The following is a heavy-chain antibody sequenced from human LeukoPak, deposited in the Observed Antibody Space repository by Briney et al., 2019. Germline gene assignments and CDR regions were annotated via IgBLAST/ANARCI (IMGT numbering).Heavy chain of an antibody. D-gene: IGHD3-16*01. CDR1: GFTFSSYS. J-gene: IGHJ3*02. CDR2: ISTSTTTI. CDR3: ARVGGGTPGAFDI. Sequence: GGSLRLSCEASGFTFSSYSMNWVRQAPGKGLEWISYISTSTTTIYYANSVKGRFTISRDNAKKSLYLQMNSLRAEDTAVYYCARVGGGTPGAFDIWGQGTMVTVSS. V-gene: IGHV3-48*01.